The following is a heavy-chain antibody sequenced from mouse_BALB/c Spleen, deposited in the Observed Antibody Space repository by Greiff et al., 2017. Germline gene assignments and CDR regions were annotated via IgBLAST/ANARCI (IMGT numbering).Heavy chain of an antibody. CDR1: GYTFTSYY. D-gene: IGHD2-4*01. CDR2: INPSNGGT. Sequence: QVQLQQPGAELVKPGASVKLSCKASGYTFTSYYMYWVKQRPGQGLEWIGGINPSNGGTNFNEKFKSKATLTVDKSSSTAYMQLSSLTSEDSAVYYCTSNDYEGGDYWGQGTTLTVSS. CDR3: TSNDYEGGDY. J-gene: IGHJ2*01. V-gene: IGHV1S81*02.